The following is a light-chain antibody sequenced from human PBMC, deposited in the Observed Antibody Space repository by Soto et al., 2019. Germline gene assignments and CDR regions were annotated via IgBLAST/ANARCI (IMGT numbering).Light chain of an antibody. J-gene: IGKJ1*01. CDR3: QQYGSSPRT. Sequence: IVLTQSPGTLSLSAGDRATLSCRASQSVSSSYLAWYQLNPGQAPSLPIYGASSRATGIPDRFSGSGSETDFTLTISRLHHEEFAVYFCQQYGSSPRTFGQGTKVDI. CDR2: GAS. V-gene: IGKV3-20*01. CDR1: QSVSSSY.